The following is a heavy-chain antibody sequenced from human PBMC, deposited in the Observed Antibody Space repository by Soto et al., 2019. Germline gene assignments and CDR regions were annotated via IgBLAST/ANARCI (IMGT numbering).Heavy chain of an antibody. J-gene: IGHJ6*02. CDR1: GFTFSTYW. Sequence: EVQLVESGGGLVQPGGSLRLSCAASGFTFSTYWMHWVRQAPGKGLVWVSRINSDGSTTNYADSVKGRFTIARDNAKNTLYLQMNSLRAEDTAVYYCARDAYYDMGVWGQGTTVTVSS. CDR2: INSDGSTT. V-gene: IGHV3-74*01. CDR3: ARDAYYDMGV.